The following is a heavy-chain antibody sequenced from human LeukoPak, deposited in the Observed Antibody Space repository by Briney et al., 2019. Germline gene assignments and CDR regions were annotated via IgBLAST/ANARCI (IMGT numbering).Heavy chain of an antibody. CDR2: ISSRGELT. CDR3: ARDRPNYYGSDGHYYRRNGDY. Sequence: GGSLRLSCAASGFTFSSYAMNWVRQAPGKGLEWVSSISSRGELTFDVGSVKGRFTISRDNSESTLYLQMNSLRAEDTAVYYCARDRPNYYGSDGHYYRRNGDYWGQGTLVTVSS. CDR1: GFTFSSYA. D-gene: IGHD3-10*01. J-gene: IGHJ4*02. V-gene: IGHV3-23*01.